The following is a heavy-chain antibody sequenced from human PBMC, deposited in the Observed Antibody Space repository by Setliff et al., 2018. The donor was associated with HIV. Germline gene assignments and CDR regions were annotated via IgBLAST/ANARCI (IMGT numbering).Heavy chain of an antibody. V-gene: IGHV4-61*02. Sequence: LSLTCTVSGGSISSGNYYWSWIRQPAGKGLEWIGRIYTSGSTNYNPSLKSRVTISVDSSKNQFSLKLSSVSAADTAVYYCARDLKRERVQGGDAFDIWGEGTMVTVSS. D-gene: IGHD1-26*01. CDR1: GGSISSGNYY. CDR3: ARDLKRERVQGGDAFDI. CDR2: IYTSGST. J-gene: IGHJ3*02.